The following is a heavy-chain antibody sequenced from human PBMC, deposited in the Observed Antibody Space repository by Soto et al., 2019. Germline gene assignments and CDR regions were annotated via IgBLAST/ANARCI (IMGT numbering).Heavy chain of an antibody. J-gene: IGHJ4*02. CDR1: GGTFRNYP. V-gene: IGHV1-69*04. CDR3: ARGPLVVLNYFES. CDR2: IFPLTDIP. Sequence: VASVKVSCKASGGTFRNYPINWVRQAPGQGLEWMGSIFPLTDIPDYAQNFQARLTISADKSTSTAYMELSSLTSDDTAIYFCARGPLVVLNYFESWGQGTLVTVS.